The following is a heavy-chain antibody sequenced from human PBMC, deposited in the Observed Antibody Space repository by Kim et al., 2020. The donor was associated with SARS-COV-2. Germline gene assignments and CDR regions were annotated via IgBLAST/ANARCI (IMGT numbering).Heavy chain of an antibody. CDR1: GFPFHRHA. CDR3: AKDIGTIGDGADF. J-gene: IGHJ4*02. Sequence: GGSLRLSCAASGFPFHRHAMHLVRQPPGKALQWVSLINGDGNVYYADSVKGRFTISRDNSKNSLYLHMDSLSVEETAFYYCAKDIGTIGDGADFWGQGLLLPVPS. V-gene: IGHV3-43*02. CDR2: INGDGNV. D-gene: IGHD3-10*01.